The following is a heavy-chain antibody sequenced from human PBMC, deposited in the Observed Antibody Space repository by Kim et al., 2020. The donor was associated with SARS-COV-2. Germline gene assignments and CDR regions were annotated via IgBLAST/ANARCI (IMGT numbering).Heavy chain of an antibody. Sequence: NPSRKSRVTISVDTSKNQFSLKLSSVTAADTAVYYCANQARTGPTNWFDPWGQGTLVTVSS. J-gene: IGHJ5*02. CDR3: ANQARTGPTNWFDP. D-gene: IGHD1-1*01. V-gene: IGHV4-34*01.